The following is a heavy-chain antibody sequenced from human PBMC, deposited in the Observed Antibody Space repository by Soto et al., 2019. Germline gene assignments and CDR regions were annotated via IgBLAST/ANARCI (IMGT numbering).Heavy chain of an antibody. CDR3: AKDSHYGSGAFDY. D-gene: IGHD3-10*01. J-gene: IGHJ4*02. CDR1: GFTFSSYA. CDR2: ISGSGGST. Sequence: EVQLLESGGGLVQPGGSLRLSCAASGFTFSSYAMSWVRQAPGKGLEWVSAISGSGGSTYYADSMKGRFTISRDNSKNTLYLQMNSLRAEDTAVYYCAKDSHYGSGAFDYWGQGTLVTVSS. V-gene: IGHV3-23*01.